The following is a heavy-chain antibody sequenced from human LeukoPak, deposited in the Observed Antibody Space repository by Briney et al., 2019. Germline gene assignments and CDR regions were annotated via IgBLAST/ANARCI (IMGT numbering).Heavy chain of an antibody. CDR1: GFSFSSYG. Sequence: PGGSLRLSCAASGFSFSSYGVHWVRQAPGQGLEWVAVMWSDESKKYYADSVKGRFTTSRDNSRNTMSLQMNSLRAGDTAVYYCARDLAVGWSYYGMDVWGQGTTVIVSS. D-gene: IGHD6-19*01. V-gene: IGHV3-33*01. CDR2: MWSDESKK. CDR3: ARDLAVGWSYYGMDV. J-gene: IGHJ6*02.